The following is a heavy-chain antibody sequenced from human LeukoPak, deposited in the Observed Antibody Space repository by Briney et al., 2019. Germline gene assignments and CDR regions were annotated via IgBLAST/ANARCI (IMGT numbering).Heavy chain of an antibody. CDR1: NYSISNSLY. D-gene: IGHD4-17*01. CDR2: IYRSGST. CDR3: ARGTYGYYMDV. J-gene: IGHJ6*03. Sequence: PSETLSLTCSGSNYSISNSLYWAWIRQPPGKGLEWIGSIYRSGSTFYNPSLKSRVTISLDTSKNQFSLKLSSVTAADTAVYFCARGTYGYYMDVWGKGTTVTVSS. V-gene: IGHV4-38-2*02.